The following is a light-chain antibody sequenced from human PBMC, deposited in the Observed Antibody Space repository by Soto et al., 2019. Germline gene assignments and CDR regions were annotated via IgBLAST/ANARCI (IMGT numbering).Light chain of an antibody. CDR2: AAS. V-gene: IGKV1-39*01. J-gene: IGKJ2*01. Sequence: DIQMTQSPSSLSASVGDRVTITCRASQSISSYLNWYQQKPGKAPKLLIYAASSLQSGVPSRFSGSGSGTDFTLTISSLQPEDFATYSCQQSFSTPYTFGQGNKLEIK. CDR3: QQSFSTPYT. CDR1: QSISSY.